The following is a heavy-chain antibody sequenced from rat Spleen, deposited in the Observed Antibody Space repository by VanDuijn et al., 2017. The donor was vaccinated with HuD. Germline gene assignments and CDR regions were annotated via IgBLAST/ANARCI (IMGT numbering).Heavy chain of an antibody. D-gene: IGHD5-1*01. CDR3: ARNWGGDY. CDR2: ISYDGSST. CDR1: GFTFSDYY. Sequence: EVQLVESDGGLVQPGRSLKLSCAASGFTFSDYYMAWVRQAPTKGLEWVATISYDGSSTYYRDSVKGRFTISRDNAKSTLYLQMDSLRSEDTATYYCARNWGGDYWGQGVMVTVSS. J-gene: IGHJ2*01. V-gene: IGHV5-29*01.